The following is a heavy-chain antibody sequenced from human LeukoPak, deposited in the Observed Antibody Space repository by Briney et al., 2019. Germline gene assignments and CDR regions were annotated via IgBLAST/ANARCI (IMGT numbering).Heavy chain of an antibody. CDR3: ARDMQLST. J-gene: IGHJ3*01. D-gene: IGHD3-16*02. V-gene: IGHV3-53*01. CDR1: AFTVSTNY. Sequence: GGSLRLSCAASAFTVSTNYMSWVRQAPGKGLEWVSVIYSGGSTYCADSVRGRFTISRDNSKDTLFLQMNSLRAEDTAIYYCARDMQLSTWGLGTMVTVSS. CDR2: IYSGGST.